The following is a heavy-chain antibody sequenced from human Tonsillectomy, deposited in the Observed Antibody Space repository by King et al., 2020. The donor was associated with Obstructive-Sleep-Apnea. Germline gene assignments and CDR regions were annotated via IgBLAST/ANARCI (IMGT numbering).Heavy chain of an antibody. Sequence: QLQESGPGLVKPSETLSLTCIVSGGSISSTSGTFYWAWIRQPPGKGLEWIASIYYSGSTYYNPSLKCRGTISFDTSKNYFSLMVNSVTAADTAVYYCARLGHCSSRGCSFDYWGQGTPVTVSS. CDR1: GGSISSTSGTFY. CDR2: IYYSGST. J-gene: IGHJ4*02. D-gene: IGHD2-2*01. CDR3: ARLGHCSSRGCSFDY. V-gene: IGHV4-39*02.